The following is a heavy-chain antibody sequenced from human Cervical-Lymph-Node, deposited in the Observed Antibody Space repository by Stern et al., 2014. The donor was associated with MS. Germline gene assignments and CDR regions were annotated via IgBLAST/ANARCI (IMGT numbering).Heavy chain of an antibody. J-gene: IGHJ4*02. CDR2: ISSSSSYI. Sequence: EVQLVESGGGLVKPGGSLRLSCAASGFTFSSYSMNWVRQAPGKGLEWVSSISSSSSYIYYADSVKGRFAISRDNAKNSLYLQMNSLRAEDTAVYYCAMETYYYDSSGYYWGQGTLVTVSS. D-gene: IGHD3-22*01. V-gene: IGHV3-21*01. CDR3: AMETYYYDSSGYY. CDR1: GFTFSSYS.